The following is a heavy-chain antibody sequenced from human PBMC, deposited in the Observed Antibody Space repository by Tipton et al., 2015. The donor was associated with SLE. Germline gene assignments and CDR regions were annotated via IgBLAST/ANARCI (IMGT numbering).Heavy chain of an antibody. CDR2: IWYDGSNN. J-gene: IGHJ4*02. V-gene: IGHV3-33*03. CDR3: ATGRDSRWWAF. CDR1: GFTFRNSV. Sequence: SLRLSCAASGFTFRNSVIHWVRQAPGKGLEWVAAIWYDGSNNYYADSVKGRFTISRDTAKNSVYLQMDSLRVGDTAVYYCATGRDSRWWAFWGLGTLVTVSS. D-gene: IGHD2-15*01.